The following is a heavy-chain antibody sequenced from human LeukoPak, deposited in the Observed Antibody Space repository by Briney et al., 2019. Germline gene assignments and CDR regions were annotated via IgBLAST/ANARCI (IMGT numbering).Heavy chain of an antibody. CDR2: IYYSGST. V-gene: IGHV4-59*01. Sequence: SETLSLTCTVSGGSISSYYWSWIRQPPGKGLEWIGYIYYSGSTNYNPSLKSRVTISVDTSKNQFSLKLSSVTAADTAVYYCARWADGGYWGQGTLVTVSS. D-gene: IGHD1-26*01. J-gene: IGHJ4*02. CDR3: ARWADGGY. CDR1: GGSISSYY.